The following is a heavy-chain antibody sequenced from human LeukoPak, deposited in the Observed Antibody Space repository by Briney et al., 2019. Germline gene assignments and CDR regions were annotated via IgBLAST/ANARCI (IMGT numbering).Heavy chain of an antibody. CDR1: GYTFTSYD. CDR2: MNPNSGNT. CDR3: ARGGHGYRFHGRGSYFDY. Sequence: ASVKVSCKASGYTFTSYDINWVRQATGQGLEWMGWMNPNSGNTGYAQKFQGRVTITRNTSISTAYMELSSLRSDDTAVYYCARGGHGYRFHGRGSYFDYWGQGTLVTVSS. J-gene: IGHJ4*02. D-gene: IGHD5-24*01. V-gene: IGHV1-8*03.